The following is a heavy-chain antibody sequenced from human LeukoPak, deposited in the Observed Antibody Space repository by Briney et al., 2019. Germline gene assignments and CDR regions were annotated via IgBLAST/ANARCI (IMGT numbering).Heavy chain of an antibody. CDR2: ISTDGYTT. D-gene: IGHD5-24*01. CDR1: GLAFSAYK. CDR3: AKDPFPGGYNYIDQ. V-gene: IGHV3-74*01. Sequence: GGSLRLSCAASGLAFSAYKMHWVRQAPRKGLVWVSRISTDGYTTDYADFVQGRFTASRDNTKNTWSLEMNSLRAEDTAVYYCAKDPFPGGYNYIDQWGQGTLVTVSS. J-gene: IGHJ4*02.